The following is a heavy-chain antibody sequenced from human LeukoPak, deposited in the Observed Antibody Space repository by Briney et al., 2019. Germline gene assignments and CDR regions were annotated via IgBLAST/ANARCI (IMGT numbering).Heavy chain of an antibody. CDR3: AKSRCISCYLDS. Sequence: QPGGSLRLSCAASGFTFSSYAMTWVRQAPGKGLEWVSAISGSGGSTYYADSVKGRFTISRDNSKNTLYLQMNSLRAEDTAVYYCAKSRCISCYLDSWGQGTLVTVSS. V-gene: IGHV3-23*01. J-gene: IGHJ4*02. CDR2: ISGSGGST. CDR1: GFTFSSYA. D-gene: IGHD2-2*01.